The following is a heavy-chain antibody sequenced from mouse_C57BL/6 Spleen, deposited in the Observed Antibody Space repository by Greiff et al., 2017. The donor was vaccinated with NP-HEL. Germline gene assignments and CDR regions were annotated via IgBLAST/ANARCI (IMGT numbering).Heavy chain of an antibody. CDR1: GYTSTSYW. CDR3: ATHYYGSSYGYFDV. D-gene: IGHD1-1*01. J-gene: IGHJ1*03. V-gene: IGHV1-55*01. Sequence: QVQLQQPGAELVKPGASVKMSCKASGYTSTSYWITWVKQRPGQGLEWIGDIYPGSGSTNYNEKFKSKATLTVDTSSSTAYMQLSSLTSEDSAVYYCATHYYGSSYGYFDVWGTGTTVTVSS. CDR2: IYPGSGST.